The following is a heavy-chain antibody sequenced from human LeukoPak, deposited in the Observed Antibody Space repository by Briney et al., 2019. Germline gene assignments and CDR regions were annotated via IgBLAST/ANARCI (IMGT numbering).Heavy chain of an antibody. D-gene: IGHD6-13*01. CDR2: ISYDGSNK. V-gene: IGHV3-30-3*01. J-gene: IGHJ4*02. Sequence: GRSLRLSCAASGFTFSSYAMHWVRQAPGKGLEWVAVISYDGSNKYYADSVKGRFTISRDNSKNTLYLQMNSLRAVDTAVYYCARSYTAAAGTDLDYWGQGTLVTVSS. CDR1: GFTFSSYA. CDR3: ARSYTAAAGTDLDY.